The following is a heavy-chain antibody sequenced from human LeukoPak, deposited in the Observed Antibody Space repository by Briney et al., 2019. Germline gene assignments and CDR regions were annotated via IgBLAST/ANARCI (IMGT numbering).Heavy chain of an antibody. Sequence: PGGSLRLSCVASGFTFSSYWMHWVRQDPRKGLVWVSRISGDGRNINYADSVRGRFTISRDNAKNSLYLQMNSLRAEDTALYYCAKDTYYYDSPYMDVWGQGTTVTVSS. D-gene: IGHD3-22*01. J-gene: IGHJ6*02. CDR1: GFTFSSYW. V-gene: IGHV3-74*01. CDR2: ISGDGRNI. CDR3: AKDTYYYDSPYMDV.